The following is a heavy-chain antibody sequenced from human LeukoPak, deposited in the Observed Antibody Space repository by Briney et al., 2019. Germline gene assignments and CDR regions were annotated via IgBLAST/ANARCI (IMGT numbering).Heavy chain of an antibody. Sequence: GGSLRLSCAASGFTFSTYVMSWVRQTPGKGLEWVSTISGSGGSTYYADSVKGRFTISRDNSKNTLYLQMNSLRAEDTAVYYCAKLASPGYCSGGTCLFDFWGQGTLVTVSS. CDR2: ISGSGGST. V-gene: IGHV3-23*01. CDR1: GFTFSTYV. D-gene: IGHD2-15*01. CDR3: AKLASPGYCSGGTCLFDF. J-gene: IGHJ4*02.